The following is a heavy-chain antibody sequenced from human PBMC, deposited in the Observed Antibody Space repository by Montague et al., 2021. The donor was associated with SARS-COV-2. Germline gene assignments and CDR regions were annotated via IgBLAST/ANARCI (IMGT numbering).Heavy chain of an antibody. Sequence: SETLSLTCSVSGYFIGTGYYCCWIRQSPGKGLEWIGSNYLHGNTYYNPPINSRATISLDTSNNQFSLRLTSVTASDTAVYYSARGRATRAGFDYWGQGIRVTVSS. CDR3: ARGRATRAGFDY. CDR2: NYLHGNT. CDR1: GYFIGTGYY. J-gene: IGHJ4*02. V-gene: IGHV4-38-2*02.